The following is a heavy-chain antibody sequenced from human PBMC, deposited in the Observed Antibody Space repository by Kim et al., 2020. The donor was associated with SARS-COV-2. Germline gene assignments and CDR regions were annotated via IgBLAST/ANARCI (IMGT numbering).Heavy chain of an antibody. D-gene: IGHD3-10*01. J-gene: IGHJ6*02. Sequence: ADSVKGRFTSSRDNSKNTLYLQMNSLRAEDTAVYYCAKDRDYYGSGGMDVWGQGTTVTVSS. V-gene: IGHV3-23*01. CDR3: AKDRDYYGSGGMDV.